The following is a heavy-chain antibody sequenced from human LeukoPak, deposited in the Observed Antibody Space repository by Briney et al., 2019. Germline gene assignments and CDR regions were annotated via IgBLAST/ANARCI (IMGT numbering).Heavy chain of an antibody. CDR2: INHSGST. V-gene: IGHV4-34*01. J-gene: IGHJ4*02. CDR3: ARSINQGSSSGY. D-gene: IGHD6-6*01. Sequence: KSSETLSLTCAVYGGSFSGYYWSWIRQPPGKGLEWIGEINHSGSTNYNPSLKSRVTISVDTSKNQFSLKLSSVTAADTAVYYCARSINQGSSSGYWGQGTLVTVSS. CDR1: GGSFSGYY.